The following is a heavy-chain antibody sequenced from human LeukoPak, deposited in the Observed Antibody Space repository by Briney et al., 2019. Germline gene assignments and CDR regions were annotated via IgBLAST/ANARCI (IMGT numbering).Heavy chain of an antibody. CDR2: ISAYNGNT. J-gene: IGHJ4*02. V-gene: IGHV1-18*04. D-gene: IGHD6-13*01. Sequence: ASVKVSCKTSGYTFTAYYMHWVRQAPGQGLEWMGWISAYNGNTNYAQKVQDRVTMTTDTSTSTAYMELRSLRSDDTAVYYCARVFWYRGGDFDYWGQGTLVTVSS. CDR3: ARVFWYRGGDFDY. CDR1: GYTFTAYY.